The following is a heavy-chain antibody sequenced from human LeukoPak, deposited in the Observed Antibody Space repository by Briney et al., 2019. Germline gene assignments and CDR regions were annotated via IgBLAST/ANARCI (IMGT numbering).Heavy chain of an antibody. Sequence: SETLSLTCTVSGGSISSGGYYWSWIRQHPGKGLEWIGYIYYSGSTYYNPSLKSRVTISVDTSKNQFSLKLSSVTAADTAVYYCARAGGYYYYYYGMDVWGQGTTVTVSS. CDR2: IYYSGST. J-gene: IGHJ6*02. CDR3: ARAGGYYYYYYGMDV. D-gene: IGHD2-8*02. CDR1: GGSISSGGYY. V-gene: IGHV4-31*03.